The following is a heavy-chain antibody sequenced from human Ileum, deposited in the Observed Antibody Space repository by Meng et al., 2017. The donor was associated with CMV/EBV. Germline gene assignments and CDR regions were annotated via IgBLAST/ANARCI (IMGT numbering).Heavy chain of an antibody. Sequence: AGSLTLSCTVSGGSISSNSTFYWGWIRQPPGKGLGWIGSIYNSGNTYYNPSFQSRVTIEEDTSKKQFSLKLISVTAADTAVYYCARLPFFRRGHQLDDSHPTKDWGQGTLVTVSS. D-gene: IGHD1-1*01. V-gene: IGHV4-39*07. CDR1: GGSISSNSTFY. CDR3: ARLPFFRRGHQLDDSHPTKD. J-gene: IGHJ4*03. CDR2: IYNSGNT.